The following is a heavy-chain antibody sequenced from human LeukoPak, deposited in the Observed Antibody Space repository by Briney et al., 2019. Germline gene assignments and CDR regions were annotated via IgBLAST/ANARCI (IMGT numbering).Heavy chain of an antibody. D-gene: IGHD4-11*01. CDR2: ISSSGSYI. CDR1: GFTFSSYS. V-gene: IGHV3-21*01. Sequence: PGGSLRLSCAASGFTFSSYSMNWVRQAPGKGLEWVSSISSSGSYIYSADSVKGRFTISRDNAKNSLYLQMNSLRAEDTAVYYCARDKWLTTTHYFDYWGQGTLVTVSS. CDR3: ARDKWLTTTHYFDY. J-gene: IGHJ4*02.